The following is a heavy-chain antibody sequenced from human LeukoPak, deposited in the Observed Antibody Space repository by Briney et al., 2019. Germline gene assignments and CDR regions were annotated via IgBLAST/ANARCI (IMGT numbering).Heavy chain of an antibody. J-gene: IGHJ4*02. CDR2: IYGGGST. CDR1: GLTVSSNF. D-gene: IGHD3-22*01. CDR3: AAAPNYYDGSNYYPPHFDY. Sequence: GGSLRLSCAATGLTVSSNFMSWVRQAPGKGLEWVSVIYGGGSTYYADSVKGRFTISRDTPKNTLYLQMNSLRVEDTAVYYCAAAPNYYDGSNYYPPHFDYWGQGTPVTVSS. V-gene: IGHV3-53*01.